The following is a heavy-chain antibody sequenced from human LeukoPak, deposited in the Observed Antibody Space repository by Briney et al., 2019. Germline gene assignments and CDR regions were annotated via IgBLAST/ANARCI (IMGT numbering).Heavy chain of an antibody. CDR2: ISYDGSNK. CDR1: GFTFSSFA. D-gene: IGHD6-19*01. J-gene: IGHJ4*02. Sequence: PGRSLRLSRAASGFTFSSFAMHWVRQAPGKGLEWVAVISYDGSNKYYADSVKGRFTISRDNSKNTLYLQMNSLRAEDTAVYYCARDSSGNYFDNWGQGTLVTVSS. CDR3: ARDSSGNYFDN. V-gene: IGHV3-33*01.